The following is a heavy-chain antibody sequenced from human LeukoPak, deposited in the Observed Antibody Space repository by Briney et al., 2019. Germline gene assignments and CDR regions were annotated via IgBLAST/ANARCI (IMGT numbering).Heavy chain of an antibody. CDR1: GYTFTGYY. V-gene: IGHV1-2*02. Sequence: ASVKVSCKASGYTFTGYYMHWVRQAPGQGLEWMGWINPNSGGTNYAQKFQGRVTMTRDTSISTAYMELSRLRSDDTAVYYCASSYCSSTSCYGAMDVWGRGTTVTVSS. CDR3: ASSYCSSTSCYGAMDV. J-gene: IGHJ6*02. CDR2: INPNSGGT. D-gene: IGHD2-2*01.